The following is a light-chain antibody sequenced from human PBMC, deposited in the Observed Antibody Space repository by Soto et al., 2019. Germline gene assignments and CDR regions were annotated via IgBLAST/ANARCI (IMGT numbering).Light chain of an antibody. CDR2: AAS. Sequence: DIQMTQSPSSLSASVGDRVTITCRASQSISSYLNWYQQKPGKAPKLLIYAASSLQGGVPSRFSGSGSGTDFTLTISRLEPEDFAVFYCQQYGSSITFGQGTRLEI. CDR3: QQYGSSIT. V-gene: IGKV1-39*01. J-gene: IGKJ5*01. CDR1: QSISSY.